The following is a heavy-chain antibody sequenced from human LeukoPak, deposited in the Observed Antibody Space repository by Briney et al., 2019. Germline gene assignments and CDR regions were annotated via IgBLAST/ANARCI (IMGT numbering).Heavy chain of an antibody. CDR2: IYYSGST. Sequence: PSETLSLTCTVSGGSISSSSYYWGWIRQPPGKGLEWIGSIYYSGSTYYNPSLKSRDTMSVDTSKNQFSLKLSSVTAADTAVYYCARDGYSYGYGHYYYYMDVWGKGTTVTISS. CDR1: GGSISSSSYY. CDR3: ARDGYSYGYGHYYYYMDV. J-gene: IGHJ6*03. D-gene: IGHD5-18*01. V-gene: IGHV4-39*07.